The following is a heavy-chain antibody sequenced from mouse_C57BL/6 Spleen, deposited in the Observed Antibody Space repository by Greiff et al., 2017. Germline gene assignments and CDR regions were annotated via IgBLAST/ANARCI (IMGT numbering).Heavy chain of an antibody. CDR3: ASGVRRPYYAMDD. CDR2: IHPNSGST. D-gene: IGHD2-13*01. Sequence: QVQLQQPGAELVKPGASVKLSCKASGYTFTSYWMHWVKQRPGQGLEWIGMIHPNSGSTNYNEKFKSKATLTVDKSSSTAYMQLSSLTSEDSAVYYCASGVRRPYYAMDDWGQGTSVTVSS. J-gene: IGHJ4*01. V-gene: IGHV1-64*01. CDR1: GYTFTSYW.